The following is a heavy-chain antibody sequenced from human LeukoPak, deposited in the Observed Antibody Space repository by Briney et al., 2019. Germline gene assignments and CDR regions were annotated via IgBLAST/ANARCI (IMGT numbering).Heavy chain of an antibody. CDR2: IYPGDSNT. Sequence: GESLKISCKISGYSFTAGYWIGWVRQTPGRGLEWMGIIYPGDSNTRYSPSFQGQVTISVDKSISTAYLQWSSLKASDTAMYYCARQDGYGLYYFDYWGQGTLVTVSS. CDR3: ARQDGYGLYYFDY. V-gene: IGHV5-51*01. CDR1: GYSFTAGYW. D-gene: IGHD5-18*01. J-gene: IGHJ4*02.